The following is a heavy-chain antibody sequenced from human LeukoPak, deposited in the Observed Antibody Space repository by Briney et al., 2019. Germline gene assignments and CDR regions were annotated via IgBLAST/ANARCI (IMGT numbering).Heavy chain of an antibody. CDR1: GGSISSGGYY. CDR2: IYYSGST. V-gene: IGHV4-31*03. Sequence: PSETLSLTCTVSGGSISSGGYYWSWIRQHPGKGLEWIGYIYYSGSTYYNPSLKSRVTISVDTSKNQFSLKLSSVTAADTAVYYYARDGIAAGGSVGYWGQGTLVTVSS. D-gene: IGHD6-13*01. J-gene: IGHJ4*02. CDR3: ARDGIAAGGSVGY.